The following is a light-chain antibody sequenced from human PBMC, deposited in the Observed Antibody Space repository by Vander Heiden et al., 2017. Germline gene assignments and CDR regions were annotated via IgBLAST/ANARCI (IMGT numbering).Light chain of an antibody. CDR2: DAS. Sequence: DIDMTQSPSSLAASVGDRVTIPCQASPDIGNYVNWYQQKPGKAPKLLIYDASKLEAGVPSRFSGSGSGTDFTVTINSLQPEDIATYYCQQYAILPPTFGRGTKLEI. V-gene: IGKV1-33*01. CDR1: PDIGNY. CDR3: QQYAILPPT. J-gene: IGKJ2*01.